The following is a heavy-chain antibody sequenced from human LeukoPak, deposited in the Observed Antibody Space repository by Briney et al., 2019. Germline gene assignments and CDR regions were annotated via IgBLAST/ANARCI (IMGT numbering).Heavy chain of an antibody. J-gene: IGHJ6*02. CDR1: GGSFSGYY. CDR2: INHSGST. V-gene: IGHV4-34*01. Sequence: SETLPLTCAVYGGSFSGYYWSWLRQPPGKGLEWIGEINHSGSTNYNPSLKSRVTISVDTSKNQFSLKLSSVTAADTAVYYCARGGIGKVVVAATRGIYYYYYGMDVWGQGTTVTVSS. D-gene: IGHD2-15*01. CDR3: ARGGIGKVVVAATRGIYYYYYGMDV.